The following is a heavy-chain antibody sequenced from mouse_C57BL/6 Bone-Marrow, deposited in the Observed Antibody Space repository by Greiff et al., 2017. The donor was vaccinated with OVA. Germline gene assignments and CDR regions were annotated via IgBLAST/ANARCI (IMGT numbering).Heavy chain of an antibody. V-gene: IGHV14-4*01. CDR2: IDPENGDT. CDR1: GFNIKDDY. Sequence: VQLKESGAELVRPGASVKLSCTASGFNIKDDYMHWVKQRPEQGLEWIGWIDPENGDTEYASKFQGKATITADTSSNTAYLQLSSLTSEDTAVYYCTAANSFDYWGQGTTLTVSS. CDR3: TAANSFDY. J-gene: IGHJ2*01.